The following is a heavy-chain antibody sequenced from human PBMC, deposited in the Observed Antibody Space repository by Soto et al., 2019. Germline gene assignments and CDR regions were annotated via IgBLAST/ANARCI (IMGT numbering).Heavy chain of an antibody. V-gene: IGHV3-21*01. CDR1: GFTFSSYS. CDR2: ISSSSSYM. D-gene: IGHD2-21*01. Sequence: GSLRLSCAASGFTFSSYSMNWVRQAPGKGLEWVSSISSSSSYMYYADSVKGRFTISIDNAKNSPYLQMNSLRAEDTALYYCARPLNVAPIPAPLAEYFHHWGQGTLVTVSS. J-gene: IGHJ1*01. CDR3: ARPLNVAPIPAPLAEYFHH.